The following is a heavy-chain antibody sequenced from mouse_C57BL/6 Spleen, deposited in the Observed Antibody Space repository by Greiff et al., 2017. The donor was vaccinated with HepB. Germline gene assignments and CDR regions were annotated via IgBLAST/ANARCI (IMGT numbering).Heavy chain of an antibody. J-gene: IGHJ1*03. V-gene: IGHV14-2*01. CDR1: GFNIKDYY. D-gene: IGHD1-1*01. CDR3: ARGGGSSYGYFDV. CDR2: IDPEDGET. Sequence: VQLKESGAELVKPGASVKLSCTASGFNIKDYYMHWVKQRTEQGLEWIGRIDPEDGETKYAPKFQGKATITADTSSNTAYRQLSSLTSEDTAVYYCARGGGSSYGYFDVWGTGTTVTVSS.